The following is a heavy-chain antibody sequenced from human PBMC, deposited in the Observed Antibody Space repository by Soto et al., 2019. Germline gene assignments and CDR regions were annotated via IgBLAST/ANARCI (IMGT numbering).Heavy chain of an antibody. CDR3: ARGQNYDSSGYYYDL. J-gene: IGHJ4*02. CDR2: IYYSGST. D-gene: IGHD3-22*01. Sequence: SETLSLTCTVPGGSISSGDYYWSWIRQHPGKGLEWIGYIYYSGSTNYNPSLKSRVTISVDTSKNQFSLKLSSVTAADTAVYYCARGQNYDSSGYYYDLWGQGTLVTVSS. V-gene: IGHV4-31*03. CDR1: GGSISSGDYY.